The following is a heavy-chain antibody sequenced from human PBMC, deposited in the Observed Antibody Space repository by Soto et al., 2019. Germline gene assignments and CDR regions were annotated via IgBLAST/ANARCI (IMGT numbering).Heavy chain of an antibody. D-gene: IGHD1-1*01. J-gene: IGHJ6*02. CDR1: GGSTSSGGFY. CDR3: ARNGYTYGMDV. Sequence: SETLSLTCTVSGGSTSSGGFYWSWIRQHPGKGLEWIWYSYYSGISYYNPSLKSRVSISLDTSRNQFSMTLNSVTAADTAVYYCARNGYTYGMDVWGQGDTVTVSS. CDR2: SYYSGIS. V-gene: IGHV4-31*03.